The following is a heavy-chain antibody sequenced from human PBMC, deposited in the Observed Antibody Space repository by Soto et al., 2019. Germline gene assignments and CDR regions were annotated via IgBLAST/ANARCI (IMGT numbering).Heavy chain of an antibody. D-gene: IGHD3-3*01. CDR3: ARYIGAYDFWSGYYSAGMDV. CDR1: GGSVSSDTHY. Sequence: SETLSLTCTVSGGSVSSDTHYWSWIRQPPGKRLEWIGFIYSSGSTNYNPSLKSRVTMSVDTSKNQFSLKLRSVIVADTAVYYCARYIGAYDFWSGYYSAGMDVWGQGTTVTVSS. J-gene: IGHJ6*02. CDR2: IYSSGST. V-gene: IGHV4-61*01.